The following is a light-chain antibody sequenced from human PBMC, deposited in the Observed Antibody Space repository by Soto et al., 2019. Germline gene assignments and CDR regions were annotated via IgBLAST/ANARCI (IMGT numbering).Light chain of an antibody. J-gene: IGKJ3*01. CDR2: GAS. CDR3: QQYSNSRFT. V-gene: IGKV3-20*01. Sequence: EIVLTQSPGTLSLSPGERATLSCRASQSISSSYLAWYQQKPGQAPRLLVYGASSRATGIPDRFSGSGSGTGFTLTISRLEPEDFAVYYCQQYSNSRFTFGPGTKVDIK. CDR1: QSISSSY.